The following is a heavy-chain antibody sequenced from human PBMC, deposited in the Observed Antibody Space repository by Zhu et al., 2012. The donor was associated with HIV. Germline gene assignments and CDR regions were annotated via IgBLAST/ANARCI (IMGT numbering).Heavy chain of an antibody. Sequence: QVQLQESGPGLVKPSETLPLTCSVSGGSTSSHYWSWIRQPPGKGLEWIGYVYYTGTTNYNPSLKSRVTISLDMSKNQFSLKLTSVTAADTAVYYCARLRDTSGYYYPFDYWGQGTLVTVSS. CDR2: VYYTGTT. CDR3: ARLRDTSGYYYPFDY. V-gene: IGHV4-59*11. D-gene: IGHD3-22*01. CDR1: GGSTSSHY. J-gene: IGHJ4*02.